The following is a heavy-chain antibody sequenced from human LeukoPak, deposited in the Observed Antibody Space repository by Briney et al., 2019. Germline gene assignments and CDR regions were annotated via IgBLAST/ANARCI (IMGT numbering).Heavy chain of an antibody. D-gene: IGHD2-21*02. CDR2: ISYDGSNK. CDR3: ARDPPTEGWDFDL. CDR1: GFSFSNYG. V-gene: IGHV3-30*03. J-gene: IGHJ2*01. Sequence: PGGSLRLSCAASGFSFSNYGMHWVRQAPDKGLEWLAVISYDGSNKYYAGSVEGRFTISRDNSKNTLYLQMNSLRAEDTAVYYCARDPPTEGWDFDLWGRGTLVTVSS.